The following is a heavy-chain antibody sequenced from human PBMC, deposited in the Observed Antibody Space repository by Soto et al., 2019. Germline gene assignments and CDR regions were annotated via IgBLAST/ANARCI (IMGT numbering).Heavy chain of an antibody. V-gene: IGHV3-23*01. Sequence: EVQLLESGGGLVQPGGSLRLSCAASGFTFSNYAMNWVRQAPGKGLEWVSTINSSGGSTNYADSVKGRFTISRDNSKNTRFLQMNSLRAEDTAVYYCAIFYGGNSAHTYTIDPWGQGTLVTVSS. D-gene: IGHD2-21*02. CDR1: GFTFSNYA. J-gene: IGHJ5*02. CDR3: AIFYGGNSAHTYTIDP. CDR2: INSSGGST.